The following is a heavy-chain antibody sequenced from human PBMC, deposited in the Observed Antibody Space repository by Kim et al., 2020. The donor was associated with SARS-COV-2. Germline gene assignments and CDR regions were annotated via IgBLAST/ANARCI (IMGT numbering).Heavy chain of an antibody. J-gene: IGHJ6*01. CDR3: TSEADSFFYYYGMDV. V-gene: IGHV3-15*01. D-gene: IGHD2-15*01. Sequence: APVKGRFTISRDDSKNTLYLQMNSLKTEDTAVYYYTSEADSFFYYYGMDVWGQGTTVTVSS.